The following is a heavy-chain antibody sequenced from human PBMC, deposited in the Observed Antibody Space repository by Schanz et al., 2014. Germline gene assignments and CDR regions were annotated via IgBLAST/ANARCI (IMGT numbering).Heavy chain of an antibody. CDR1: GYTTFTDYY. D-gene: IGHD6-19*01. Sequence: QVQLVQSGAEVKKPGASVKVSCKASGYTTFTDYYIHWVRQAPGQGLEWMGWINPNTGGTNFAQKFQGWVTMTRDTSISTAYMEVSRLKSDDTAVYYCARLAVAGRPHVNYWYFDLWGRGTLVTVSS. CDR3: ARLAVAGRPHVNYWYFDL. J-gene: IGHJ2*01. V-gene: IGHV1-2*04. CDR2: INPNTGGT.